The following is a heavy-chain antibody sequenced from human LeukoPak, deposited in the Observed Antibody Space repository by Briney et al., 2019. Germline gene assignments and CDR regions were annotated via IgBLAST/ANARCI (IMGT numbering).Heavy chain of an antibody. V-gene: IGHV4-59*01. D-gene: IGHD2-2*01. CDR2: IYYSGST. CDR3: ARERRIVPSANVFPQAF. CDR1: GGSISSYY. J-gene: IGHJ3*01. Sequence: TSETLSLTCTVSGGSISSYYWSWIRQPPGKGLEWIGYIYYSGSTNYNPSLKSRVTISVDTSKNQFSLKLSSVTAADTAVYYCARERRIVPSANVFPQAFWGQGTMVTVSS.